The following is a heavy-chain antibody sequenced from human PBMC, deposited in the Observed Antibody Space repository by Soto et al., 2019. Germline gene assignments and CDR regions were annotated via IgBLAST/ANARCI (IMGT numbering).Heavy chain of an antibody. V-gene: IGHV1-69*01. CDR3: VRDRRIYYSDPHDEFVASDYEV. CDR2: FIPIFRTL. J-gene: IGHJ3*01. CDR1: GGIFGSHG. Sequence: QVQLLQSEAEVTKPGSSVRVSCTASGGIFGSHGFSWVRQAPGQRLEWVGGFIPIFRTLTYTEKFQARVRIAADESTNTVYLDLSSLTSEDTAVYYCVRDRRIYYSDPHDEFVASDYEVWGQGTMVSVSS. D-gene: IGHD3-22*01.